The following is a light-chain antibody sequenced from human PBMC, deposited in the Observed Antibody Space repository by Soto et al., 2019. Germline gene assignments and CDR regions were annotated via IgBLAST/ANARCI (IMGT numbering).Light chain of an antibody. Sequence: SYELTQPPSVSVSPGQTASITCSGDKLGDKYACWYQQKPGQSPVLVIYQDSKRPSGIPERFSGSNSGNTATLTISGTQAMDEADYYCQAWDSSTAWEVFGGGTKLTDL. CDR1: KLGDKY. CDR2: QDS. J-gene: IGLJ2*01. V-gene: IGLV3-1*01. CDR3: QAWDSSTAWEV.